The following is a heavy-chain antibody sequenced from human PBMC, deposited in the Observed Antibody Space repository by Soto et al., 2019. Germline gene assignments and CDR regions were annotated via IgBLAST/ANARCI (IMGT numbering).Heavy chain of an antibody. CDR1: GDSISSSIYY. D-gene: IGHD3-10*01. CDR3: ARRGSGSIFDY. Sequence: SETLSLTCTVSGDSISSSIYYWGWIRQPPGKGLEWIGNIYSSGSTFYNPSLKSRVTISVDTSKNQFSLSLISVTAADTAVYYCARRGSGSIFDYWGQGTLVTVSS. CDR2: IYSSGST. J-gene: IGHJ4*01. V-gene: IGHV4-39*01.